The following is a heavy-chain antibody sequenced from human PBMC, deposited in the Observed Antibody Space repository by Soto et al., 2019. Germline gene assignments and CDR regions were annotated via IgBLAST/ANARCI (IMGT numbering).Heavy chain of an antibody. CDR1: GYTFTNYD. CDR2: ISTYTGNT. J-gene: IGHJ6*02. Sequence: QVHLVQSGAEVKKPGASVKVSCKASGYTFTNYDINWVRQAPGQGLEWMGWISTYTGNTNYAQKLQGRVTMTTDTTTSTAYMELRSLRSDDTAVYYCARGYYYGSGRPTRGGMDVWGQGTTVTVS. CDR3: ARGYYYGSGRPTRGGMDV. V-gene: IGHV1-18*01. D-gene: IGHD3-10*01.